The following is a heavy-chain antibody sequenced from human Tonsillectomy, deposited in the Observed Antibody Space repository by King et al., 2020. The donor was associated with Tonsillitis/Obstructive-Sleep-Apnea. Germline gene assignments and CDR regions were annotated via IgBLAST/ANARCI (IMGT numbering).Heavy chain of an antibody. Sequence: VQLVESGGGLVQPGGSLRLSCVASGFTFSNFWMTWVRQAPGKGLEWVANIKQDGSEKYYVDSVKGRFTISRDNAKNSLYLQMNSLRVEDMAVYFCARDRVDRSRYPYDMDVWGKGTTVTVSS. CDR1: GFTFSNFW. V-gene: IGHV3-7*04. J-gene: IGHJ6*03. CDR3: ARDRVDRSRYPYDMDV. D-gene: IGHD3-22*01. CDR2: IKQDGSEK.